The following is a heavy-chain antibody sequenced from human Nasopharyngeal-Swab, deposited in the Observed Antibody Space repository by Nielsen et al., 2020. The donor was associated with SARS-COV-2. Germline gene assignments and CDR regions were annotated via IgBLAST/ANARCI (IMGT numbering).Heavy chain of an antibody. D-gene: IGHD3-3*01. Sequence: SETLSLTCAVYGGSFSGYYWSWIRQPPGKGLEWTGEINHSGSTNYNPSLKSRVTISVDTSKNQFSLKLSSVTAADTAVYYCARGPRTIFGVVIIGFDPWGQGTLVTVSS. CDR1: GGSFSGYY. J-gene: IGHJ5*02. V-gene: IGHV4-34*01. CDR3: ARGPRTIFGVVIIGFDP. CDR2: INHSGST.